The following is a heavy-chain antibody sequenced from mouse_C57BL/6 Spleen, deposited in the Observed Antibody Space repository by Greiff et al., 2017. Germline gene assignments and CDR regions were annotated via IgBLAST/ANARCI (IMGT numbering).Heavy chain of an antibody. CDR2: IHPNSGST. J-gene: IGHJ3*01. V-gene: IGHV1-64*01. D-gene: IGHD1-1*01. Sequence: VKLQQPGAELVKPGASVKLSCKASGYTFTSYWMNWVKQRPGQGLEWIGMIHPNSGSTNYNEKFKSKATLTVDKSSSTAYMQLSSLTSEDASVYYCARVSTTVVATTREFAYWGQGTLVTVSA. CDR3: ARVSTTVVATTREFAY. CDR1: GYTFTSYW.